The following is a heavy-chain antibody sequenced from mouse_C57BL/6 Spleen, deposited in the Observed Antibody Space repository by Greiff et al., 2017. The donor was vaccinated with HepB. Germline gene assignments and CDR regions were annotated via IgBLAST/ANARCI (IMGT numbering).Heavy chain of an antibody. CDR1: GFSLTSYA. V-gene: IGHV2-9-1*01. CDR3: ATSYYSNGEYYFDD. D-gene: IGHD2-5*01. CDR2: IWTGGGT. J-gene: IGHJ2*01. Sequence: VHLVESGPGLVAPSQSLSITCTVSGFSLTSYAISWVRQPPGKGLEWLGVIWTGGGTNYNYALKSRMSISKDNSKSQVFLKMNSLQTDDTARYYCATSYYSNGEYYFDDWGKGTTLTVSS.